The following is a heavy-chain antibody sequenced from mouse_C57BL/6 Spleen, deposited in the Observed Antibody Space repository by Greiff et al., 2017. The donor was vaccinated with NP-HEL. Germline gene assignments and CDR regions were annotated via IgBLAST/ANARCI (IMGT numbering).Heavy chain of an antibody. CDR3: TGFYAWFAY. D-gene: IGHD2-3*01. CDR2: IRLKSDNYAT. CDR1: GFTFSNYW. V-gene: IGHV6-3*01. Sequence: DVKLLESGGGLVQPGGSMKLSCVASGFTFSNYWMNWVRQSPEKGLEWVAQIRLKSDNYATHYAESVKGRFTISRDDSKSSVYLQMNNLRAEDTGIYYCTGFYAWFAYWGQGTLVTVSA. J-gene: IGHJ3*01.